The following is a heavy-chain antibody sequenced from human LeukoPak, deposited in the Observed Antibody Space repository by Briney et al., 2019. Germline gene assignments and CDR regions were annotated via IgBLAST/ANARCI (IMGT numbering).Heavy chain of an antibody. Sequence: PGGSLRLSCAASGFTFSSYAMSWVRQAPGKGLEWVSAISGSGGSTYYADSVKGRFTISRDNSKNTLYLQMNSLRAEDTAVYYCAKSIRASKVVVITSAEEYWGQGATVTVSS. CDR2: ISGSGGST. V-gene: IGHV3-23*01. J-gene: IGHJ6*02. CDR3: AKSIRASKVVVITSAEEY. CDR1: GFTFSSYA. D-gene: IGHD3-22*01.